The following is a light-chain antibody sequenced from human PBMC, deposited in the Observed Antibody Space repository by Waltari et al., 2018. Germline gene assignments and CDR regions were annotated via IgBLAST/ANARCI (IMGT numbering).Light chain of an antibody. CDR3: NSRDRRHNSML. J-gene: IGLJ2*01. CDR2: GNN. V-gene: IGLV3-19*01. Sequence: SSELTQDPAVSVALGQTVRITCQGDTLRTYSAGWYQQKPGPAPTLVNYGNNNRPSGIPDRFSGSRSGNTASLIITGAQAEDEAAYYCNSRDRRHNSMLFGGGTKLTVL. CDR1: TLRTYS.